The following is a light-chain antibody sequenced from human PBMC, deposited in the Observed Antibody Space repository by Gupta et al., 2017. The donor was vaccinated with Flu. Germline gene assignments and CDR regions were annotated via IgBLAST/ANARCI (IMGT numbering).Light chain of an antibody. Sequence: QSVLTQPPSASGTPGQRVTISCSGSASNLGSNTVNWYQQLPGTAPKLLIYSNNQRPSGVPDRFSGSKSGTSASLAISGLQSEDEADYSCAAWDDSLNGYVFGAGTKVTVL. CDR3: AAWDDSLNGYV. J-gene: IGLJ1*01. CDR2: SNN. CDR1: ASNLGSNT. V-gene: IGLV1-44*01.